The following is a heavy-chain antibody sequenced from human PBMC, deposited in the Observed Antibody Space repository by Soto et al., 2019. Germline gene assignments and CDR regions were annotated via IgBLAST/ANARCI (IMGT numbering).Heavy chain of an antibody. CDR2: INHSGRT. CDR1: GGSFSGYY. CDR3: ARVTGRYYYGMDV. J-gene: IGHJ6*02. V-gene: IGHV4-34*01. Sequence: QVQLQQWGAGLLKPSETLSLTCAVYGGSFSGYYWSWIHQPPGKGLEWIGEINHSGRTNYNPSLKSRVTISVDTSKNQFSLKLSSVTAADTAVYYCARVTGRYYYGMDVWGQGTTVTVSS.